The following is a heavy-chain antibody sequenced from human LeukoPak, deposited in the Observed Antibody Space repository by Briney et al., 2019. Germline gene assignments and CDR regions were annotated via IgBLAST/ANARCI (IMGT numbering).Heavy chain of an antibody. CDR3: ARDCSGGSCYYYGMDV. D-gene: IGHD2-15*01. V-gene: IGHV3-33*01. CDR1: GFTFSSYG. Sequence: GGSLRLSCAASGFTFSSYGMHWVRQAPGKGLEWVAVIWYDGSNKYYADSVKGRFTISRDNSKNTLYLQMNSLRAEDTAVYYCARDCSGGSCYYYGMDVWGQGTRVTVSS. J-gene: IGHJ6*02. CDR2: IWYDGSNK.